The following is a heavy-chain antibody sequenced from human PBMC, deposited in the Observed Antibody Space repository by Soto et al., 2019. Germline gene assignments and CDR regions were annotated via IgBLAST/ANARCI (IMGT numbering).Heavy chain of an antibody. CDR1: GFTFSNYG. CDR3: AKRGYWSGGSCAGLDFDY. Sequence: EVQMLESGGGLIQPGGSLRLSCAASGFTFSNYGMSWVRQASGKGLQWVSAISGGGGSTDYADSVKGRFTISRDNSKSTLYLQLNSLRAEDTAIYYCAKRGYWSGGSCAGLDFDYWGQGTLVTVSS. V-gene: IGHV3-23*01. CDR2: ISGGGGST. J-gene: IGHJ4*02. D-gene: IGHD2-15*01.